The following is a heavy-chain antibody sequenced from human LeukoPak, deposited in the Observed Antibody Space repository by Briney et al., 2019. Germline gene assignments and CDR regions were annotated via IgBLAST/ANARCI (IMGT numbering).Heavy chain of an antibody. Sequence: GASVKVSCKVSGYTFTGYYMHWVRQAPGQGLEWMGWINPNSGGTNYAQKFQGRVTMTRDTPISTAYMELSRLRSDDTAVYYCASGVLLWFGESRFDYWGQGTLVTVSS. CDR2: INPNSGGT. D-gene: IGHD3-10*01. V-gene: IGHV1-2*02. J-gene: IGHJ4*02. CDR1: GYTFTGYY. CDR3: ASGVLLWFGESRFDY.